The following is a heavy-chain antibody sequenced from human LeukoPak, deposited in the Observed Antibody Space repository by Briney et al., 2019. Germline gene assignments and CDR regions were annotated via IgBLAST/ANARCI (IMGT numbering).Heavy chain of an antibody. J-gene: IGHJ5*02. CDR1: GGSISSYY. V-gene: IGHV4-59*01. Sequence: SETLSLTCTVSGGSISSYYWSWIRQPPGKGLEWIGYIYYSGSTNYNPSLKSRVTISVDTSKNQFSLKLGSVTAADTAVYYCARAFYYYDSSGYSNWFDPWGQGTLVTVSS. CDR2: IYYSGST. D-gene: IGHD3-22*01. CDR3: ARAFYYYDSSGYSNWFDP.